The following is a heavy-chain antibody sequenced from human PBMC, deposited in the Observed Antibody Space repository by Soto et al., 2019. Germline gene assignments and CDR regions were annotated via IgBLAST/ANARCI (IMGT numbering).Heavy chain of an antibody. D-gene: IGHD6-13*01. CDR3: ARTDSRGAWAAWF. V-gene: IGHV4-61*03. CDR1: GASVNSASYD. J-gene: IGHJ4*02. CDR2: IRYSGTT. Sequence: PSETLSLTCTVSGASVNSASYDWTCIRQPPGKGLEYIGYIRYSGTTDYNPSLKSRVTISLDTSKNHFSLKLTSVTSADTAVYYCARTDSRGAWAAWFWGQGTLVTVSS.